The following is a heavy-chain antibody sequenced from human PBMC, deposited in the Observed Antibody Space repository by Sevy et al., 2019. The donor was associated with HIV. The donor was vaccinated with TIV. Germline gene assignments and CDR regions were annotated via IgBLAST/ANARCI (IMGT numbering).Heavy chain of an antibody. J-gene: IGHJ4*02. D-gene: IGHD6-25*01. CDR1: GFTFSSYW. CDR3: ARALAAAASY. CDR2: IKQDGSEK. V-gene: IGHV3-7*01. Sequence: GGSLRLSCAASGFTFSSYWMNWVRQAPGKELEWVANIKQDGSEKYYVDSVKGRFTISRDNAKNSMHLQMNSLRAEDTAVYYCARALAAAASYWGQGTLVTVSS.